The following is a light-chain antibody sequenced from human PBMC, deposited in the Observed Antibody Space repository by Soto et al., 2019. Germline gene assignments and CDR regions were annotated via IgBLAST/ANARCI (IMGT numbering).Light chain of an antibody. CDR3: QQSETWPHT. CDR2: GAS. CDR1: QGVRTN. V-gene: IGKV3-15*01. J-gene: IGKJ2*01. Sequence: EIVMTQSPATLSVSPGERATLSCRPSQGVRTNLAWYQQKPDQAPRLLIYGASTRATDIPARFSGSGSGTEFTLTISSLQSEDFGVYYCQQSETWPHTFGQATKLEIK.